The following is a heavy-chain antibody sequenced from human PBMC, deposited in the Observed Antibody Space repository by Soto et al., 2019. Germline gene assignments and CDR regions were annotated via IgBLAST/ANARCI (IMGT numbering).Heavy chain of an antibody. CDR2: INVYNGST. Sequence: APVKVSCKASGYTFINFGISWVRQAPGQGLEWMGWINVYNGSTNYAEKFQGRVIMTTDTSTSTAYMELKSLRSDDTAVYYCARGPDPTYSDYWGQGTLVTVSS. CDR1: GYTFINFG. V-gene: IGHV1-18*01. J-gene: IGHJ4*02. CDR3: ARGPDPTYSDY.